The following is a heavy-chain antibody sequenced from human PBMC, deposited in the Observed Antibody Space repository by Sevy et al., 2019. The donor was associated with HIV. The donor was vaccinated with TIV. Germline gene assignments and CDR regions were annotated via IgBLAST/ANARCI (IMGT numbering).Heavy chain of an antibody. D-gene: IGHD1-26*01. Sequence: SESLSLTCTVSGGSITSLYWNWIRQPPGKGLEWIANIYYNGHINYNPSLKSRVTLSLNTSKNQFSLRLSSVPAAYTAMYYCAGGNAWGRGYSWGQGTLVTVSS. CDR1: GGSITSLY. J-gene: IGHJ4*02. CDR3: AGGNAWGRGYS. CDR2: IYYNGHI. V-gene: IGHV4-59*11.